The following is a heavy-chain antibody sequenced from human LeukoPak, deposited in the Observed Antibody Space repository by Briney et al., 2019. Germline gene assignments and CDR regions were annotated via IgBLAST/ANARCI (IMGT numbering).Heavy chain of an antibody. J-gene: IGHJ4*02. CDR1: GFTFSNYA. CDR2: IGRGSST. V-gene: IGHV3-23*01. D-gene: IGHD3-9*01. CDR3: AKWGDYDILTGYYDSDY. Sequence: GGSLRLSCAASGFTFSNYAMSWVRQAPGKGLEWVSAIGRGSSTYYADSVKGRFTISRDNSKNTLYLQLNRLRAEDTAVYYCAKWGDYDILTGYYDSDYWGQGTLVTVSS.